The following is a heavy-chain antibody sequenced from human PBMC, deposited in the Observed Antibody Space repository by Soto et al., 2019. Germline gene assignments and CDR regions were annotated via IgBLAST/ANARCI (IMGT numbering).Heavy chain of an antibody. Sequence: SETLSLTCTVSGGSISSYYWSWIRQPPGKGLEWIGYIYYSGSTNYNPSLKSRVTISVDTSKNQFSLKLSSVTAADTAVYYCARMGGGIAVADPDAFDIWGQGTMVTVS. V-gene: IGHV4-59*01. J-gene: IGHJ3*02. D-gene: IGHD6-19*01. CDR3: ARMGGGIAVADPDAFDI. CDR2: IYYSGST. CDR1: GGSISSYY.